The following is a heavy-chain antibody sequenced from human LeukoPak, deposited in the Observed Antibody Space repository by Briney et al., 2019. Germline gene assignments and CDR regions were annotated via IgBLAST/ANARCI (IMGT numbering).Heavy chain of an antibody. V-gene: IGHV4-39*01. J-gene: IGHJ6*03. CDR3: ASFYCSGGSCYQYYYYYYMDV. CDR2: IYYSGST. D-gene: IGHD2-15*01. CDR1: GGSISSRSYY. Sequence: SETLSLTCTVSGGSISSRSYYWGWIRQPPGKGLEWIGIIYYSGSTYSNPSLKSRVTISVDTSKNQFSLKLSSVTAADTAVYYCASFYCSGGSCYQYYYYYYMDVWGKGTTVIISS.